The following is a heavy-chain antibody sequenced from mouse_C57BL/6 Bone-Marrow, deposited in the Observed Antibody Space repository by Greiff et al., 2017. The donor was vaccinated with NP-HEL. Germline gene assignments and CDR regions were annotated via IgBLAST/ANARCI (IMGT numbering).Heavy chain of an antibody. Sequence: EVQRVESGGGLVQPKGSLKLSCAASGFSFNTYAMNWVRQAPGKGLEWVARIRSKSNNYATYYADSVKDRFTISRDDSESMLYLQMNNLKTEDTAMYYCVRLSSTMVTYWYFDVWGTGTTVTVSS. V-gene: IGHV10-1*01. J-gene: IGHJ1*03. CDR3: VRLSSTMVTYWYFDV. CDR1: GFSFNTYA. D-gene: IGHD2-2*01. CDR2: IRSKSNNYAT.